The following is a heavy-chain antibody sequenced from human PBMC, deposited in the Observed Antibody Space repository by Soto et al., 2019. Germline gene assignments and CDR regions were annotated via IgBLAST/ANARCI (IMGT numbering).Heavy chain of an antibody. Sequence: ASVKVSCKASGYTFTSYGISWVRQAPGQGLEWMGWISAYNGNTNYAQKLQGRVTMTTDTSTSTAYMELRSLRSDDTAVYYCARAGTSPITMIVVEDYWGQGTLVTVSS. CDR1: GYTFTSYG. CDR3: ARAGTSPITMIVVEDY. V-gene: IGHV1-18*01. D-gene: IGHD3-22*01. CDR2: ISAYNGNT. J-gene: IGHJ4*02.